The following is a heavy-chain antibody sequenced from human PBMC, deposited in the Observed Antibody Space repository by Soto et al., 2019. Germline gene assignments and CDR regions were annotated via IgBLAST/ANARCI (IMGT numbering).Heavy chain of an antibody. CDR2: ISAYNGNT. D-gene: IGHD6-19*01. J-gene: IGHJ6*02. CDR3: ARDIAVAGTGYGMDV. Sequence: GASVKVSCKASGYTFTSYGISWVRQAPGQGLEWMGWISAYNGNTNYAQKLQGRVTMTTDTSTSTAYMELRSLRSDDTAVYYCARDIAVAGTGYGMDVRGQGTTVTVSS. CDR1: GYTFTSYG. V-gene: IGHV1-18*04.